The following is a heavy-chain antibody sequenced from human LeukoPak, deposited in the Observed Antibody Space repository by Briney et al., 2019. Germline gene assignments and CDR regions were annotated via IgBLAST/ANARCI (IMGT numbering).Heavy chain of an antibody. CDR2: ISYDGSNK. J-gene: IGHJ3*02. D-gene: IGHD6-19*01. CDR1: GFTFSSYG. Sequence: GGSLRLSCAASGFTFSSYGMHWVRQAPGKGLEWVAVISYDGSNKYYADSVKGRFTISRDNSKNTLYLQMNSLRAEDTAVYYCASGSSGFAFDIWGQGTMVTVSS. CDR3: ASGSSGFAFDI. V-gene: IGHV3-30*03.